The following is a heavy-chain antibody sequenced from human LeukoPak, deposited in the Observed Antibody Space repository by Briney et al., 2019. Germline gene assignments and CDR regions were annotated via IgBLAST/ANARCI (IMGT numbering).Heavy chain of an antibody. CDR3: ARGPYYYDSSGYYH. V-gene: IGHV4-61*08. CDR2: IYYSGST. D-gene: IGHD3-22*01. J-gene: IGHJ5*02. CDR1: GDSISSGGFY. Sequence: SETLSLTCTVSGDSISSGGFYWSWIRQHPGKGLEWIGYIYYSGSTNYNPSLKSRVTISVDTSKNQFSLKLSSVTAADTAVYYCARGPYYYDSSGYYHWGQGTLVTVSS.